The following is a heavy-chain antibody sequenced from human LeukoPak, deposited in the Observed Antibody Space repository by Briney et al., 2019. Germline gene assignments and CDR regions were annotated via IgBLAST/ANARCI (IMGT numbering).Heavy chain of an antibody. D-gene: IGHD1-20*01. CDR3: ADDNWNDVRSGY. J-gene: IGHJ4*02. CDR2: ISGSGGST. CDR1: GFTFSDYY. Sequence: GGSLRLSCAASGFTFSDYYMSWIRQAPGKGLEWVSAISGSGGSTYYADSVKGRFTISRDNSKDTLYLQMNSLRAEDTAVYYCADDNWNDVRSGYWGQGTLVTVSS. V-gene: IGHV3-23*01.